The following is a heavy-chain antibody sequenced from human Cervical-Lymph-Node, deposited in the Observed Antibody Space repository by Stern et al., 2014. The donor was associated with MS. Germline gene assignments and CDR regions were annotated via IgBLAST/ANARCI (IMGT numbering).Heavy chain of an antibody. CDR1: GGTFSKFP. CDR2: LFPVFGTP. CDR3: ALSSETSDRWYSLGYDL. D-gene: IGHD6-13*01. J-gene: IGHJ5*02. Sequence: QVQLGQSEAEVTKPGSSVKVSCKASGGTFSKFPSSWVRQAPGQGLEWMGGLFPVFGTPTYAQEFRGRVTITADVSTSTVYMELSSLRSDDTAVYYCALSSETSDRWYSLGYDLWGQGTLVTVSS. V-gene: IGHV1-69*01.